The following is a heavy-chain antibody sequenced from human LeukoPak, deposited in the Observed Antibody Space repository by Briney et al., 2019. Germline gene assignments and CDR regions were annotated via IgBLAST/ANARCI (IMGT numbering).Heavy chain of an antibody. Sequence: GGSLRLSCVGSGFTFRSHAMSWVRQAPEKGLDFVSGIYENGGTTYYADSVKGRFSISRDNSKNTLYLQMDSLRAEDTAVYYCAHSPDTGYSSSWYFDYWGQGTLVTVSS. CDR3: AHSPDTGYSSSWYFDY. CDR2: IYENGGTT. J-gene: IGHJ4*02. D-gene: IGHD6-13*01. CDR1: GFTFRSHA. V-gene: IGHV3-23*01.